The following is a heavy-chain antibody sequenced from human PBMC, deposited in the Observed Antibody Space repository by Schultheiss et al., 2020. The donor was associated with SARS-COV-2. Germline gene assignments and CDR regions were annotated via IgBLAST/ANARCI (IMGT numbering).Heavy chain of an antibody. D-gene: IGHD5-18*01. CDR1: GYSFTSYW. J-gene: IGHJ5*02. CDR3: ARRGGYSYADNWFDP. Sequence: GESLKISCKGSGYSFTSYWIGWVRQMPGKGLEWMGIIYPADSDTRYSPSFQGQVTISADKSISTAYLQWSSLKASDTAMYYCARRGGYSYADNWFDPWGQGTLVTVSS. CDR2: IYPADSDT. V-gene: IGHV5-51*01.